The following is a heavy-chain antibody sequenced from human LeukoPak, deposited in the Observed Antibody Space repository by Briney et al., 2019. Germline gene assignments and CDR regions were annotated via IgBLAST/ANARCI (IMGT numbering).Heavy chain of an antibody. J-gene: IGHJ4*02. Sequence: SVKVSCKASGGTFSSYAISWVRQAPGQGLEWMGGIIPIFGTANYAQKFQGRVTITADKSTSTAYMELSSLRSEDTAVYYCARGPSGMVTYFDYWGQGTLVTVSS. CDR2: IIPIFGTA. CDR3: ARGPSGMVTYFDY. D-gene: IGHD3-3*01. V-gene: IGHV1-69*06. CDR1: GGTFSSYA.